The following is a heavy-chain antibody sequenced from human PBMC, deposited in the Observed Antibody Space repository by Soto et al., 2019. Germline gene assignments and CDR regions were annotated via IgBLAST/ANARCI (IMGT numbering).Heavy chain of an antibody. V-gene: IGHV3-21*01. D-gene: IGHD6-6*01. CDR1: GFTFSSYS. CDR2: ISSSSSYI. J-gene: IGHJ3*02. Sequence: GGSLRLSCAASGFTFSSYSMNWVRQAPGKGLEWGSSISSSSSYIYYADSVKGRFTISRDNANKSLYLQMNSLRAEDTSVYYCARVRKAARDAFDIWGQGTMVTVSS. CDR3: ARVRKAARDAFDI.